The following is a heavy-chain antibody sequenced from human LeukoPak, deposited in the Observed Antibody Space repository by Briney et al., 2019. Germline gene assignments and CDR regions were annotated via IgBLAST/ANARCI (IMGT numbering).Heavy chain of an antibody. J-gene: IGHJ5*02. CDR3: ARLASGWYKSSFDP. CDR1: GGSISSYY. D-gene: IGHD6-19*01. CDR2: ISYSGST. V-gene: IGHV4-59*01. Sequence: PSETLSLTCTVSGGSISSYYWSWIRQPPGKGLEWIGYISYSGSTNYNPSLKSRVTISVDTSKNQSSLKLTSVSAADTAVYYCARLASGWYKSSFDPWGQGILVTASS.